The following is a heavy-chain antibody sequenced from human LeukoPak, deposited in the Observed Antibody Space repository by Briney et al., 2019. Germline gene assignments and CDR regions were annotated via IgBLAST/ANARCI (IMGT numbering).Heavy chain of an antibody. J-gene: IGHJ6*02. CDR3: ASVSAISSWFYHGMDV. V-gene: IGHV3-21*01. CDR2: ISSSSSYI. CDR1: GFTFSSYS. Sequence: GGSLRLSCAASGFTFSSYSMNWVRQAPGQGLEWVSFISSSSSYIYYADSVKGRLTISRDNAKNSLYLQMNSLRAEDTAVYYCASVSAISSWFYHGMDVWGQGTTVTVSS. D-gene: IGHD6-13*01.